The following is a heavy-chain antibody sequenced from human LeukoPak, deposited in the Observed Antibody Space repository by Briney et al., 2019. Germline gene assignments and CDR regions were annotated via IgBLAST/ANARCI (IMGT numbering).Heavy chain of an antibody. Sequence: GGSLRLSCTVSGFTLSSYEMSWIRQAPGKGLEWVSSIEYSGGSAYYADSVKGRFTISRDDSKNTLYLQLSSLRAEDTAVYYCTRVLRYCSGGNCYSGGLGYMDVWGKGTTVTISS. CDR3: TRVLRYCSGGNCYSGGLGYMDV. J-gene: IGHJ6*03. CDR2: IEYSGGSA. V-gene: IGHV3-23*01. D-gene: IGHD2-15*01. CDR1: GFTLSSYE.